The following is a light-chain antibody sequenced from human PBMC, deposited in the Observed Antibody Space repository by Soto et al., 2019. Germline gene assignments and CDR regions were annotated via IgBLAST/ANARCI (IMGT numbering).Light chain of an antibody. CDR3: CSYADNYSYV. CDR2: DVS. V-gene: IGLV2-11*01. J-gene: IGLJ1*01. Sequence: QSVLTQPRSVSGSPGQSVTISCTGTSSDVGAYNYVSWYQQHPGKAPKLMTYDVSKRPSGVPDRFSGPKSGNTASLTISGLQAEDEADYYCCSYADNYSYVFGTGTKVTVL. CDR1: SSDVGAYNY.